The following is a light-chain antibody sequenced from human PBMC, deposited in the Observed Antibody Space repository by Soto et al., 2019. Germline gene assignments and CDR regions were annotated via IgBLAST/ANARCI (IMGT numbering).Light chain of an antibody. CDR3: QQYNNGPPWT. CDR2: GSS. V-gene: IGKV3-15*01. Sequence: EIELTQSPATLSVSPGDRATLSCRAGQSFSSNLCWYQQKPVQAPRLLIYGSSTRATGVPARFSGSGSGTEFTLTISSLQSEDFAVYYCQQYNNGPPWTFGQGTKVDI. CDR1: QSFSSN. J-gene: IGKJ1*01.